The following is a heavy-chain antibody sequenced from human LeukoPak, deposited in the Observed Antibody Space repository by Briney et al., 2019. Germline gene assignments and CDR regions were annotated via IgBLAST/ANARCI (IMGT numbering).Heavy chain of an antibody. CDR1: GFTFSSYA. CDR3: AKGRGPAYYYGSGSPWHYMDV. V-gene: IGHV3-23*01. D-gene: IGHD3-10*01. CDR2: ISGSGGST. J-gene: IGHJ6*03. Sequence: PGGPLRLSCAASGFTFSSYAMSWVRQAPGKGLEWVSAISGSGGSTYYADSVKGRFTISRDNSKNTLYLQMNSLRAEDTAVYYCAKGRGPAYYYGSGSPWHYMDVWGKGTTVTVSS.